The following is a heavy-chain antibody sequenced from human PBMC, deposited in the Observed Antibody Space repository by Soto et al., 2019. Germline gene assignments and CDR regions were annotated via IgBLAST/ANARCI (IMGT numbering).Heavy chain of an antibody. J-gene: IGHJ6*02. CDR2: IYYSGST. CDR1: GGSVSSGSYY. Sequence: SETLSLTCTVSGGSVSSGSYYWSWIRQPPGQGLEWIGYIYYSGSTNYNPSLKSRVTISVDTSKNQFSLKLSSVTAADTAVYYCAREIAGYCSGGSCPMYYYGMDVWGQGTTVTVSS. D-gene: IGHD2-15*01. V-gene: IGHV4-61*01. CDR3: AREIAGYCSGGSCPMYYYGMDV.